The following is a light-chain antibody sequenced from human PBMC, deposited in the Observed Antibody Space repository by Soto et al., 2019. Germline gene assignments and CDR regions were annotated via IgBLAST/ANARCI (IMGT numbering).Light chain of an antibody. V-gene: IGKV3-11*01. CDR1: QSVSSY. J-gene: IGKJ4*01. CDR2: DAS. Sequence: EIVLTQSPATLSLSPGERATLSCRASQSVSSYLAWYQQKPGQAPRLLIYDASNRATGIPARFSGSGSGTNFSLTTSSLEPQDYAIYYCQQRINWPPVTFGGGTKVEIK. CDR3: QQRINWPPVT.